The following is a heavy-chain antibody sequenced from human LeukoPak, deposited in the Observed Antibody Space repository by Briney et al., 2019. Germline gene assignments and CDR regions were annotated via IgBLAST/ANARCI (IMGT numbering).Heavy chain of an antibody. Sequence: GASVTVSCKASGYTFTSYYIHWVRQAPGQGLEWMGLINPGGANTNYAQNFQGRVTMTRDTSTSTVYMELSSLRSEDTAVYYCARGRNYYDSSRYYYEGDAFDIWGQGTMVTVSS. CDR2: INPGGANT. J-gene: IGHJ3*02. D-gene: IGHD3-22*01. CDR1: GYTFTSYY. CDR3: ARGRNYYDSSRYYYEGDAFDI. V-gene: IGHV1-46*01.